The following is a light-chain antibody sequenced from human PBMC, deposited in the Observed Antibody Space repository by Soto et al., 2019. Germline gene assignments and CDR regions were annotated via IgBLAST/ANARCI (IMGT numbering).Light chain of an antibody. J-gene: IGLJ1*01. V-gene: IGLV2-14*01. Sequence: QSVLTQPASVSGSPGQSITISCTGTSSDIGGYNYVSWYQQHPGKVPKLMIFEVSNRPSGVSYRFSGSKSGNTASLTISGIQAEDAADYYCSSYTGSSTLYVFGTGTKVTVL. CDR2: EVS. CDR3: SSYTGSSTLYV. CDR1: SSDIGGYNY.